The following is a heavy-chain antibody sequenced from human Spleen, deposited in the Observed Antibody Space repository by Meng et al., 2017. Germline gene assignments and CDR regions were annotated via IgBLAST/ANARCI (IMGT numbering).Heavy chain of an antibody. Sequence: GGSLRLSCAASGFTFRSYPMHWVRQAPGKGLEWVAVISYDGSNKYYADSVKGRFTISRDNSKNTLYLQMNSLRAEDTAVYYCARDCSVAGTCDYWGQGTLVTVSS. CDR3: ARDCSVAGTCDY. V-gene: IGHV3-30*04. CDR1: GFTFRSYP. CDR2: ISYDGSNK. J-gene: IGHJ4*02. D-gene: IGHD6-19*01.